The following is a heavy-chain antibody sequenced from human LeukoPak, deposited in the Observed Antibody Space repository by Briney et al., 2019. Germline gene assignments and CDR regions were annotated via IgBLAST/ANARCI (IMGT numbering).Heavy chain of an antibody. CDR3: ARHDRYYDSSGYSRYFFDY. D-gene: IGHD3-22*01. J-gene: IGHJ4*02. V-gene: IGHV4-31*11. CDR1: GGSFSGYY. CDR2: IYYSGST. Sequence: PSETLSLTCAVYGGSFSGYYWSWIRQHPGKGLEWIGYIYYSGSTYYNPSLKSRVTISVDTSKNQFSLKLSSVTAADTAVYYCARHDRYYDSSGYSRYFFDYWGQGTLVTVSS.